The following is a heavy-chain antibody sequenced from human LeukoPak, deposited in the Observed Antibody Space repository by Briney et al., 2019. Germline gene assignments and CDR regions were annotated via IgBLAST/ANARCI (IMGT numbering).Heavy chain of an antibody. V-gene: IGHV3-23*01. D-gene: IGHD3-3*01. CDR2: ISGSGGST. CDR3: AKDALYDFWSGYSTFYFDY. CDR1: GFTFSSYA. J-gene: IGHJ4*02. Sequence: GGSLRLSCSASGFTFSSYAVSWARPAPGKGLEWVSAISGSGGSTYYADSVKGRFTISRDNSKNALYLQMNSLRAEDTAVYYCAKDALYDFWSGYSTFYFDYWGQGTLVTVSS.